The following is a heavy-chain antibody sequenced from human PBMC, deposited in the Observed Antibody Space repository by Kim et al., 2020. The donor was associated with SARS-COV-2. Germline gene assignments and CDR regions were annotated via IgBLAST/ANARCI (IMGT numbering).Heavy chain of an antibody. CDR3: ARDSSAVAGAYYFDY. D-gene: IGHD6-19*01. V-gene: IGHV7-4-1*02. CDR2: VNTNTGNP. Sequence: ASVKVSCKASGYTFTSYAMNWVRQAPGQGLEWMGCVNTNTGNPTYAQGFTGRFAFSLATSVSTAYLQITSLRAEDPAVFYCARDSSAVAGAYYFDYLAKG. CDR1: GYTFTSYA. J-gene: IGHJ4*02.